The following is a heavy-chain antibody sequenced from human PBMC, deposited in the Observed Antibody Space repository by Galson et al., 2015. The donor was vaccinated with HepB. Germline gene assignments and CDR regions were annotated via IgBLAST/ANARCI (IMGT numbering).Heavy chain of an antibody. D-gene: IGHD3-22*01. CDR3: AMSVNYYDSSGYFDY. Sequence: SLRLSCAASGFTFSSYSMNWVRQAPGKGLEWVSSISSSSSYIYYADSVKGRFTISRDNAKNSLYLQMNSLRAEDTAVYYCAMSVNYYDSSGYFDYWGQGTLVTVSS. CDR1: GFTFSSYS. CDR2: ISSSSSYI. J-gene: IGHJ4*02. V-gene: IGHV3-21*01.